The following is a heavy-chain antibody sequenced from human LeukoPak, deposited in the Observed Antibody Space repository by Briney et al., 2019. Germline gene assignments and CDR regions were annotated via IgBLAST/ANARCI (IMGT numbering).Heavy chain of an antibody. Sequence: PGGSLRLSCAASGFTFSSYEMNWVRQAPGKGLEWVSYISGSGGTIFYSGSVKGRFAISRDNARNSLYLQMNSLRADDTAVYYCARDDYYHSSGYYRPHFDYWGQGNLVTVSS. J-gene: IGHJ4*02. D-gene: IGHD3-22*01. CDR1: GFTFSSYE. V-gene: IGHV3-48*03. CDR2: ISGSGGTI. CDR3: ARDDYYHSSGYYRPHFDY.